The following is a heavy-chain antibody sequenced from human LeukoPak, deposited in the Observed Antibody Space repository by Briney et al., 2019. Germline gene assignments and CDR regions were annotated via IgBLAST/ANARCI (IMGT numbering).Heavy chain of an antibody. CDR1: GFTFSTYA. D-gene: IGHD1-26*01. V-gene: IGHV3-30*04. CDR2: TSYDGRNK. J-gene: IGHJ3*01. CDR3: ARSVSYGGSYYNAFDF. Sequence: PGRSLRLSCVASGFTFSTYAVHWVRQAPGKGLEGVAVTSYDGRNKYYTDSVKGRVTISRDNSKNTLYLQMNSLRAEDTAVYYCARSVSYGGSYYNAFDFWGQGTMVTVSS.